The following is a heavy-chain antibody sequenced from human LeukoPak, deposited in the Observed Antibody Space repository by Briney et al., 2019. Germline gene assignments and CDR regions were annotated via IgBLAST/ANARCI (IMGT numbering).Heavy chain of an antibody. CDR2: IYYSGST. CDR3: ARDKRGGGSLGMDV. J-gene: IGHJ6*02. D-gene: IGHD2-15*01. Sequence: SETLSLTCTVSGGSLSSGGYYWSWIRQHPGKGLEWIGCIYYSGSTYYNPSLKSRVTISVDTSKNQSSLKLSSVTAADTAVYYCARDKRGGGSLGMDVWGQGTTVTVSS. V-gene: IGHV4-31*03. CDR1: GGSLSSGGYY.